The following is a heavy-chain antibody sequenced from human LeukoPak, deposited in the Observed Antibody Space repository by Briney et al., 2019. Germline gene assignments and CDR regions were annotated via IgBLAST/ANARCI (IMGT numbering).Heavy chain of an antibody. Sequence: GGSLRLSCAASGFIFSNYDMHWVRQAPGKGLEWLSLIWSDGRIEQYAASVKGRITISRDNSKNTVYLQMNSLRGEDTAVYYCARDPGTATRGFHMDVWGKGTRITVSS. CDR2: IWSDGRIE. CDR1: GFIFSNYD. V-gene: IGHV3-33*01. CDR3: ARDPGTATRGFHMDV. D-gene: IGHD6-13*01. J-gene: IGHJ6*03.